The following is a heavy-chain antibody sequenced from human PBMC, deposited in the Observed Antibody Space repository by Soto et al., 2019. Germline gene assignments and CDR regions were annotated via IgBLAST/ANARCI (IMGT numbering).Heavy chain of an antibody. CDR3: ARGVDLAAAVGMDV. Sequence: QVQLQESGPGLVKPSQTLSLTCTVSGGSISSGGYYWSWIRQHPGKALEWIGYIYYSGSTYYNPSLKSRVTISVDTSKNQFSLKLSSVTAADTAVYYCARGVDLAAAVGMDVWGQGTTVTVSS. D-gene: IGHD6-13*01. V-gene: IGHV4-31*03. CDR2: IYYSGST. J-gene: IGHJ6*02. CDR1: GGSISSGGYY.